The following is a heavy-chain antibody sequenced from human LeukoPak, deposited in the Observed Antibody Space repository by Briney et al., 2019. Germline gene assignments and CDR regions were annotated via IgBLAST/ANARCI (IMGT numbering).Heavy chain of an antibody. J-gene: IGHJ4*02. D-gene: IGHD6-19*01. CDR1: GFTFSSYA. V-gene: IGHV3-64D*06. CDR3: ARGGEAVAATIVDY. Sequence: GGSLRLSCSASGFTFSSYAMHWVRQAPGKGLEYVSAISSNGGSTYYADSVKGRFTISRDNSKNTLYLQMSSLRPEDTAVYYCARGGEAVAATIVDYWGQGTLVTVSS. CDR2: ISSNGGST.